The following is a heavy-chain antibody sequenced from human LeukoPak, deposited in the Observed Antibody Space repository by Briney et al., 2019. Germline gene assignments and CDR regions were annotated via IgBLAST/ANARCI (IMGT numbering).Heavy chain of an antibody. Sequence: PGGSLRLSCTASGFDLGGLWMSWVRQAPGKGLEWVGRIISKTDGGTTSYAAPVKGRFTISRDDSRHTLYLQMNSLKTEDTAVYYCTTVDYGDLTPAASSDYWGQGTLVTVSS. CDR1: GFDLGGLW. V-gene: IGHV3-15*01. J-gene: IGHJ4*02. D-gene: IGHD4-17*01. CDR2: IISKTDGGTT. CDR3: TTVDYGDLTPAASSDY.